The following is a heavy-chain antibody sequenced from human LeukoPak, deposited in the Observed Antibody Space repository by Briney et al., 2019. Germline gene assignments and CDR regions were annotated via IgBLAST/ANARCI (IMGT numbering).Heavy chain of an antibody. Sequence: ASVKVSCKASGYTFTSYGISWVRQAPGQGLEWMGWISAYNGNTNYAQKLQGRVTMTTDTSTSTAYMELRSLRSDDTAVYYCATGPYRSNEYLFGYLGQGTLVNGSS. J-gene: IGHJ4*02. D-gene: IGHD4-11*01. CDR3: ATGPYRSNEYLFGY. V-gene: IGHV1-18*01. CDR1: GYTFTSYG. CDR2: ISAYNGNT.